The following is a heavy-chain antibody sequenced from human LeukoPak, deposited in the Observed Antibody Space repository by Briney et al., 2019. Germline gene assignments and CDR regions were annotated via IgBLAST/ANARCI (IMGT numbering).Heavy chain of an antibody. D-gene: IGHD3-10*01. CDR1: GYTFTSYV. CDR3: ATTMVRGLRNYYFDY. J-gene: IGHJ4*02. Sequence: ASVKVSCKASGYTFTSYVITWVRQAPGQGLEWMGWISAYNGNTNYAQKFQGRVTMTRDTSISTAYMELSRLRSDDTAVYYCATTMVRGLRNYYFDYWGQGTLVTVSS. V-gene: IGHV1-18*01. CDR2: ISAYNGNT.